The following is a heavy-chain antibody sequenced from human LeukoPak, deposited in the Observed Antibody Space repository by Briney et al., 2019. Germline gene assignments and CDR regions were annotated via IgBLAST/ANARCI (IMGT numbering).Heavy chain of an antibody. J-gene: IGHJ3*02. CDR1: GGTFSSYA. Sequence: SVKVSCKASGGTFSSYAISWVRQAPGQGLEWMGGIIPIFGTANYAQKFQGRVTITAGKSTSTAYMELSSLRSEDTAVYYCAGGIHPYYYDSSGYHHDAFDIWGQGTMVTVSS. CDR3: AGGIHPYYYDSSGYHHDAFDI. CDR2: IIPIFGTA. D-gene: IGHD3-22*01. V-gene: IGHV1-69*06.